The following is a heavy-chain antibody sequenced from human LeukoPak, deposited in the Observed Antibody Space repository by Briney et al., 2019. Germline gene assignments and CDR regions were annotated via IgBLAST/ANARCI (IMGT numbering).Heavy chain of an antibody. V-gene: IGHV3-15*01. Sequence: GGSLRLSCVASEFTVSDAWMSWVRQAPGKGLEWVGLIKAKIDDGTARYAAPVKGRFTISRDDSKNTLYLQMNSLKTEDTAVYYCTISTHSLSGSFRDFWGLGTLVTVSS. D-gene: IGHD3-10*01. J-gene: IGHJ4*02. CDR2: IKAKIDDGTA. CDR1: EFTVSDAW. CDR3: TISTHSLSGSFRDF.